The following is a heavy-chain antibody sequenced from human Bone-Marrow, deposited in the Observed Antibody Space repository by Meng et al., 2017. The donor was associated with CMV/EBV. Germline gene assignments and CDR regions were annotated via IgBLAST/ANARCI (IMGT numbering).Heavy chain of an antibody. CDR3: ARVGQLAANFDY. CDR1: GFTFSSYG. CDR2: IRYDGSNK. Sequence: GESLKISCAASGFTFSSYGMHWVRQAPGKGLEGVAFIRYDGSNKYYADSVEGRFTISRDNYQSTLYLQMNSLRAEDTAVYYCARVGQLAANFDYWGQGTLVTVSS. J-gene: IGHJ4*02. D-gene: IGHD6-13*01. V-gene: IGHV3-30*02.